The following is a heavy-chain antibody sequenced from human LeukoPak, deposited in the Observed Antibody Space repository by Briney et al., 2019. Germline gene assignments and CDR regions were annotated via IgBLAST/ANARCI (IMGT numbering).Heavy chain of an antibody. J-gene: IGHJ4*02. D-gene: IGHD2-2*01. Sequence: PGGSLRLSCAASGFTFSSFEMNWVRQAPGKGLEWISYITSSSDTIYYAESVRGRLTISRDNAKNSLYLQMNSLRAEDTAVYYCTRDGCTSTNCQWFDCWGQGTLVTVSS. V-gene: IGHV3-48*03. CDR3: TRDGCTSTNCQWFDC. CDR2: ITSSSDTI. CDR1: GFTFSSFE.